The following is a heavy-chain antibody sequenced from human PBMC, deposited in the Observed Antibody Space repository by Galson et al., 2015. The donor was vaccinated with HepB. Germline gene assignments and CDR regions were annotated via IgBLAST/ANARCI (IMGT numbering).Heavy chain of an antibody. CDR3: AKAQGRSRYCSGGDCYGTVDY. CDR1: GFTFSSYA. D-gene: IGHD2-15*01. CDR2: ISGSGGST. J-gene: IGHJ4*02. V-gene: IGHV3-23*01. Sequence: SLRLSCAASGFTFSSYAMSWVRQAPGKGLEWVSAISGSGGSTYYADSVKGRFTISRDNSKNTLYLQMNSLRAEDTAVYYCAKAQGRSRYCSGGDCYGTVDYWGQGTLVTVSS.